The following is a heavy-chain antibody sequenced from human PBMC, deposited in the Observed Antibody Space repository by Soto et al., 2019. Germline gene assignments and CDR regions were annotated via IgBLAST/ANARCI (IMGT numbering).Heavy chain of an antibody. CDR2: IYYSGST. V-gene: IGHV4-59*01. CDR1: GGSISSYY. CDR3: ARDNYYGSVSYYYYYGMDV. Sequence: PSETLSLTCTVSGGSISSYYWSWIRQPPGKGLEWIGYIYYSGSTNYNPSLKSRVTISVDTSKNQFSLKLSSVTAADTAVYYCARDNYYGSVSYYYYYGMDVWGQGTTVTVAS. J-gene: IGHJ6*02. D-gene: IGHD3-10*01.